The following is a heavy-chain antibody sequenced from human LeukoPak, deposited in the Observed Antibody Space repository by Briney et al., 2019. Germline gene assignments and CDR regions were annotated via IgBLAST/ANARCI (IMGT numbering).Heavy chain of an antibody. V-gene: IGHV4-59*01. CDR2: IYYSGST. CDR3: AREGEGSSWPYYFDY. J-gene: IGHJ4*02. D-gene: IGHD6-13*01. CDR1: GGSISSYY. Sequence: TLSLTCTVSGGSISSYYWSWIRQPPGKGLEWIGYIYYSGSTNYNPSLKSRVTISVDTSKNQFSLKLSSVTAADTAVYYCAREGEGSSWPYYFDYWGQGTLVTVSS.